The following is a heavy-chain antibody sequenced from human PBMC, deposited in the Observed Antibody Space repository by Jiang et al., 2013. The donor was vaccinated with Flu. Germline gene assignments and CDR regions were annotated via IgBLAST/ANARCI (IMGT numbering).Heavy chain of an antibody. CDR3: ARRHTRHFDY. J-gene: IGHJ4*02. V-gene: IGHV1-3*01. Sequence: YGAEVKKPGASVKVSCKASGYTFTNFAIHWLRQAPGQRLEWMGWINVGNGNTKYSQKFQGRVTITRDTSATTASMELSTLRSEDTAVYYCARRHTRHFDYWGQGTLVTVSS. CDR2: INVGNGNT. CDR1: GYTFTNFA.